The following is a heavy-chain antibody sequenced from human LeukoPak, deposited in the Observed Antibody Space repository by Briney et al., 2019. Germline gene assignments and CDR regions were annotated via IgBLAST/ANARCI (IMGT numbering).Heavy chain of an antibody. J-gene: IGHJ4*02. V-gene: IGHV4-59*08. CDR1: GGSISSYY. Sequence: SETLSLTCTVSGGSISSYYWSWIRQPPGKGLEWIGYIYYSGSTNYNPSLKSRVTISVDTSKNQFSLKLSSVTAADTAVYYCARIVLYCSSTSCSYYFDYWGQGTLVTVSS. CDR2: IYYSGST. D-gene: IGHD2-2*01. CDR3: ARIVLYCSSTSCSYYFDY.